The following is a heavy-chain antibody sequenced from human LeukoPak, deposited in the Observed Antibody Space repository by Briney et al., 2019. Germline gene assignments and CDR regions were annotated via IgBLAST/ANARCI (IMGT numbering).Heavy chain of an antibody. CDR3: ARVAAAGHYYYYYYMDV. D-gene: IGHD6-13*01. CDR2: IYPGDSDT. J-gene: IGHJ6*03. CDR1: GYSFTSYW. Sequence: PGESLKISCKGSGYSFTSYWIGWVRQMPGKGLEWMGIIYPGDSDTRYSPSFRGQVTISADKSISTAYLQWSSLKASDTAMYYCARVAAAGHYYYYYYMDVWGKGTTVTVSS. V-gene: IGHV5-51*03.